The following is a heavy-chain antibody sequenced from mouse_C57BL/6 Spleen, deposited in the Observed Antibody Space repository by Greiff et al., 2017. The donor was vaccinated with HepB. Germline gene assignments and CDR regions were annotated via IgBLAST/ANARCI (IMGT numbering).Heavy chain of an antibody. CDR1: GFTFSSYG. D-gene: IGHD4-1*01. J-gene: IGHJ3*01. CDR3: ARQETGTEFAY. V-gene: IGHV5-6*01. Sequence: EVQRVESGGDLVKPGGSLKLSCAASGFTFSSYGMSWVRQTPDKRLEWVATISSGGSYTYYPDSVKGRFTISRDNAKNTLYLQMSSLKSEDTAMYYCARQETGTEFAYWGQGTLVTVSA. CDR2: ISSGGSYT.